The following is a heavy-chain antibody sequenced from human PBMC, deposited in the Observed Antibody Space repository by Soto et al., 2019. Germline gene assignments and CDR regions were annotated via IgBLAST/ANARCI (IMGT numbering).Heavy chain of an antibody. CDR3: ARGVGSGSYYNQYNWFDP. CDR2: INVYNGNT. D-gene: IGHD3-10*01. J-gene: IGHJ5*02. V-gene: IGHV1-18*01. CDR1: GYTFTNYG. Sequence: QVQLVQSGGEVKKPGASVKVSCKASGYTFTNYGISWVRQAPGQGLEWMGWINVYNGNTKYAQKVQGRVTMTTERARSTAYMELRSLRSDDTAVYYCARGVGSGSYYNQYNWFDPWGQGTLVTVSS.